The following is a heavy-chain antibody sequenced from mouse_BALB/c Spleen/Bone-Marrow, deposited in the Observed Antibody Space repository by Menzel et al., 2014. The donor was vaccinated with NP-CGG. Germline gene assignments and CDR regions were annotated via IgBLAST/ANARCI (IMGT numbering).Heavy chain of an antibody. CDR1: GFNVKDTY. V-gene: IGHV14-3*02. D-gene: IGHD1-2*01. CDR3: TREGHYYGSXALDY. CDR2: IDPANGNT. Sequence: EVQLQQSGAELVKPGASVKLSCTASGFNVKDTYMQWVKQRPEQGLEWIGRIDPANGNTQYDPTFQGKATITTDTSSNTAYLQLSSLTSEHTAVYYCTREGHYYGSXALDYWGPGTSVTVSS. J-gene: IGHJ4*01.